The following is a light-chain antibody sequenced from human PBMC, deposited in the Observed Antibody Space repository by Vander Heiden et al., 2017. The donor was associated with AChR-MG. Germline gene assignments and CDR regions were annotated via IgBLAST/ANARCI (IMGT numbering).Light chain of an antibody. CDR2: GAS. CDR1: QSINRD. V-gene: IGKV3-15*01. J-gene: IGKJ2*01. Sequence: EIVMTPSPATLSVSPGERATLSCRASQSINRDLAWYQQKSGQAPRLLIYGASTRATGIPARFSGSGSGTEFTLTISSLQSEDVAVYHCQQYNKWPPAYTFGQGTNLEIK. CDR3: QQYNKWPPAYT.